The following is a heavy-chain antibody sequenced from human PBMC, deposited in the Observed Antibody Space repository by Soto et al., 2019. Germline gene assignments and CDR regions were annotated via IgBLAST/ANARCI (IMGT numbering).Heavy chain of an antibody. D-gene: IGHD3-10*01. CDR2: INPNSGGT. J-gene: IGHJ5*02. CDR1: GYIFTVYY. CDR3: ARQGPGSNWLDP. Sequence: AASVKVSCKASGYIFTVYYMHWVRQAPGQGLEWMGWINPNSGGTNYAQKFQGRVTMTRDTSIRTAYMELSRLRSDDTAVYYCARQGPGSNWLDPWGQGTLVTVSS. V-gene: IGHV1-2*02.